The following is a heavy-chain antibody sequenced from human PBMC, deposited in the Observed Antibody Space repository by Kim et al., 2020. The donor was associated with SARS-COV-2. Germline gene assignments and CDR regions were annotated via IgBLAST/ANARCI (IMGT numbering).Heavy chain of an antibody. CDR1: GESFSGYF. V-gene: IGHV4-34*01. J-gene: IGHJ2*01. Sequence: SETLSLTCAVYGESFSGYFWSWIRQPPGKGLEWIGEINHSGSTHYNPSLKSRVTMSVDTSKNQFSLRLSSVTAADTAIFYCARPRHSSTTWYFDLWGRGTLVTVSS. CDR3: ARPRHSSTTWYFDL. D-gene: IGHD6-13*01. CDR2: INHSGST.